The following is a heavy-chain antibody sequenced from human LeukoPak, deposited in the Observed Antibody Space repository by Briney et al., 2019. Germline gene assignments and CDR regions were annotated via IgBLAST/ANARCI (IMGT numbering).Heavy chain of an antibody. CDR3: AREVIDGYNYGVDY. CDR1: GYTFTSYY. J-gene: IGHJ4*02. CDR2: INPSGGGT. V-gene: IGHV1-46*01. D-gene: IGHD5-24*01. Sequence: ASVKVSCKASGYTFTSYYMHWVRQAPGQGLECVGIINPSGGGTNYAQKFQGRVTITRDTSTSTVYMEPSSLRSEDTAVYYCAREVIDGYNYGVDYWGQGTLVTVSS.